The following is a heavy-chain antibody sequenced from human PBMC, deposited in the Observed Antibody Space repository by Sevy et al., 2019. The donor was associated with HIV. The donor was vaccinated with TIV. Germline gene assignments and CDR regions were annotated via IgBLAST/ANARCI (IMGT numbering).Heavy chain of an antibody. J-gene: IGHJ4*02. D-gene: IGHD3-22*01. CDR3: AREIYYYDATSYYALDL. CDR1: GFIFTNYA. CDR2: ISGYNGHT. V-gene: IGHV1-18*04. Sequence: ASVKVSCETSGFIFTNYAFSWVRQAPGQGLEWLGRISGYNGHTVIAEKFQGRLTMSRDTSTNTAYMDLRSLRFGESAVYYCAREIYYYDATSYYALDLWGQGTLVTVSS.